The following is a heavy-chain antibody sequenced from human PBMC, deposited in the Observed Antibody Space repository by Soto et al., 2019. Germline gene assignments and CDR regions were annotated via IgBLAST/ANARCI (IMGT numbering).Heavy chain of an antibody. Sequence: GGSLRLSCAASGFTFDDYGMSWVRQAPGKGLEWVSGINWNGGSTGYADSVKGRFTISRDNAKSSLYLQMNSLRAEDTALYYCARVNDSAGRYYYYGMDVWGQGTTVTVSS. D-gene: IGHD1-1*01. J-gene: IGHJ6*02. V-gene: IGHV3-20*04. CDR3: ARVNDSAGRYYYYGMDV. CDR2: INWNGGST. CDR1: GFTFDDYG.